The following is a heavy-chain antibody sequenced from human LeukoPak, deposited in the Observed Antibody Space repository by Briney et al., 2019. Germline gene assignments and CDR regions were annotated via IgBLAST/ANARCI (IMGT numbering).Heavy chain of an antibody. CDR2: ISGSGGST. V-gene: IGHV3-23*01. CDR3: AKDSSGPNWFDP. CDR1: GFTFSSYA. J-gene: IGHJ5*02. Sequence: PGGSLRLSCAASGFTFSSYAMSWVRQAPGKGLEWVSAISGSGGSTYYADSVKGRFTISRDNSKNTLYLQMDSLRAEDTAVYYCAKDSSGPNWFDPWGQGTLVTVSS. D-gene: IGHD6-19*01.